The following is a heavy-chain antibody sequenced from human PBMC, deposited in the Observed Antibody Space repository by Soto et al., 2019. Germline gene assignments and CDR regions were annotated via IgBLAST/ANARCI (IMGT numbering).Heavy chain of an antibody. CDR3: ARDMRLLFSTMRDFDY. D-gene: IGHD3-3*01. J-gene: IGHJ4*02. CDR2: INTNTGNP. CDR1: GYTFTSYA. Sequence: ASVEVSCKASGYTFTSYAMNWVRQAPGQGLEWMGWINTNTGNPTYAQGFTGRFVFSLDTSVSTAYLQICSLKAEYTAVYYCARDMRLLFSTMRDFDYWGQGTPVTVSS. V-gene: IGHV7-4-1*01.